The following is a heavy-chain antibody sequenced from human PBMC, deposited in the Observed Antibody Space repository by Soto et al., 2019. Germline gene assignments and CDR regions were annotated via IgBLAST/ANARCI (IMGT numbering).Heavy chain of an antibody. CDR3: AHRASYSSGIYFDY. D-gene: IGHD6-19*01. V-gene: IGHV2-5*01. J-gene: IGHJ4*02. Sequence: SGPTLVNPTQTLTLTCTFSGFSLSTSGVGVGWIRQPPGKALEWLALIYWNDDKRYSPSLKSRLTITQDTSKNQVVLTMTNMDPVDTATYYCAHRASYSSGIYFDYWGQATLVTVAS. CDR1: GFSLSTSGVG. CDR2: IYWNDDK.